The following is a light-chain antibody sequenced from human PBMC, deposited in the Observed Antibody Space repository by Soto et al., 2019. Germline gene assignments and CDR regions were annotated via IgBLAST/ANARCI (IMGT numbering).Light chain of an antibody. Sequence: IVLTRSPGTLSVSPGGRASLSCMAIQSVSNNYLAWYQQKPGQAPRLLIYGASNRATGIPDRFSGSGSGTDFTLTISRLEPEDFAVYYCQQYGSSGTFGQGTKVDIK. J-gene: IGKJ1*01. V-gene: IGKV3-20*01. CDR3: QQYGSSGT. CDR2: GAS. CDR1: QSVSNNY.